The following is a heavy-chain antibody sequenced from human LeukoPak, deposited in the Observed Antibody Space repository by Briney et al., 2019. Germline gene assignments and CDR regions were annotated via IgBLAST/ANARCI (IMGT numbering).Heavy chain of an antibody. Sequence: GGSLRLSCAASGFTFSSYEMNWVRQAPGKGLEWVSCISSSGSTIYYADSVKGRFTISRDNAKNSLYLQMNSLRAEDTAVYYCARGDYDSSGYYMPFDYWGQGTLVTVSS. CDR3: ARGDYDSSGYYMPFDY. CDR1: GFTFSSYE. V-gene: IGHV3-48*03. CDR2: ISSSGSTI. D-gene: IGHD3-22*01. J-gene: IGHJ4*02.